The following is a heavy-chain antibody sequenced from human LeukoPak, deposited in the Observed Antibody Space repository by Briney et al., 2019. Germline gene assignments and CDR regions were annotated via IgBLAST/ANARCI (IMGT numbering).Heavy chain of an antibody. Sequence: GSLRLSCAASGFTFSSYEMNWVRQAPGKGLEWVSYISSSGSTIYYADSVKGRFTISRDNARNSLYLQMNSLRDEDTAVYYCARVHRGYSFGRLDYWGQGTLVTVSS. CDR3: ARVHRGYSFGRLDY. CDR1: GFTFSSYE. J-gene: IGHJ4*02. D-gene: IGHD5-12*01. V-gene: IGHV3-48*03. CDR2: ISSSGSTI.